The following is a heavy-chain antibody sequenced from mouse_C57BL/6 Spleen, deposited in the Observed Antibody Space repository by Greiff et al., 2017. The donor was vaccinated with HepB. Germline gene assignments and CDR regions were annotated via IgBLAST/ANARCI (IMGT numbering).Heavy chain of an antibody. CDR3: ARSYYGSRAWFAY. D-gene: IGHD1-1*01. Sequence: QVQLKQPGAELVMPGASVKLSCKASGYTFTSYWMHWVKQRPGQGLEWIGEIDPSDSYTNYNQKFKGKSTLTVDKSSSTAYMQLSSLTSEDSAVYYCARSYYGSRAWFAYWGQGTLVTVSA. CDR2: IDPSDSYT. CDR1: GYTFTSYW. J-gene: IGHJ3*01. V-gene: IGHV1-69*01.